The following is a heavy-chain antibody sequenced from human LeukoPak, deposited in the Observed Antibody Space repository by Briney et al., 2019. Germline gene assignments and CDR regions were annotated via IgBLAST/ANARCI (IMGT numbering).Heavy chain of an antibody. Sequence: ASVKVSCTASGYTFTGYYMHWVRQAPGQGLEWMGWINPNSGGTNYAQKFQSWVTMTRDTSISTAYMELSRLRSDDTAVYYCARDDSSGYYHQFDYWGQGTLVTVSS. CDR3: ARDDSSGYYHQFDY. V-gene: IGHV1-2*04. CDR1: GYTFTGYY. J-gene: IGHJ4*02. D-gene: IGHD3-22*01. CDR2: INPNSGGT.